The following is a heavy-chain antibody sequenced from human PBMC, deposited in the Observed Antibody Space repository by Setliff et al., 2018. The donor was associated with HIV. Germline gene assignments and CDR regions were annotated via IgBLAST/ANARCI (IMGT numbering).Heavy chain of an antibody. CDR3: ASSPGIAAAGRRSPFDF. CDR1: GGSISNYY. CDR2: IYASGYT. V-gene: IGHV4-4*09. D-gene: IGHD6-13*01. Sequence: SETLSLTCNVSGGSISNYYWSWIRQPPGKGLEWIGYIYASGYTNHNPSLKSRVTISVDTSKNLFSLKLTSVTAADTAVYYCASSPGIAAAGRRSPFDFWGQGTLVTVSS. J-gene: IGHJ4*02.